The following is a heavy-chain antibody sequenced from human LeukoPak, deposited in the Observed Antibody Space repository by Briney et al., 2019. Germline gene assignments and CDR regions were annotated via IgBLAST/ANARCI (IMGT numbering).Heavy chain of an antibody. CDR3: TRGLTGTTSNY. V-gene: IGHV1-8*03. CDR2: MNPNSGNT. J-gene: IGHJ4*02. CDR1: GYTFTSYD. D-gene: IGHD1-7*01. Sequence: ASVKVSCKASGYTFTSYDINWVRRATGQGLEWMGWMNPNSGNTGYAQKFQGRVTITRNTSISTAYMELSSLRSEDTAVYYCTRGLTGTTSNYWGQGTPVTVSS.